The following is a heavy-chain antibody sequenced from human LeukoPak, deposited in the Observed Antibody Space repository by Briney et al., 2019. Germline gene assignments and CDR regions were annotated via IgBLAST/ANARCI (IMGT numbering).Heavy chain of an antibody. D-gene: IGHD3-10*01. CDR2: ISYDRSNK. CDR3: ARDLRLFGPPDDY. V-gene: IGHV3-30-3*01. J-gene: IGHJ4*02. CDR1: GFTFSSYV. Sequence: GESLKISCAVSGFTFSSYVMHWVRQAPGKGLEWVAVISYDRSNKYYADSVKGRFTISRDNSKNTLYLQMNSLRVEDTAVYYCARDLRLFGPPDDYWGQGTLVTVSS.